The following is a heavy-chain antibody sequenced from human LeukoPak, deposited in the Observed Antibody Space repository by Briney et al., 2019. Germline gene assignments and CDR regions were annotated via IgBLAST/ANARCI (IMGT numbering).Heavy chain of an antibody. CDR2: INPNSGGT. CDR3: ARDLLRVFGVVSQNWFDP. D-gene: IGHD3-3*01. V-gene: IGHV1-2*02. Sequence: ASVKVSCKASGGTFSSYTISWVRRAPGQGLEWMGWINPNSGGTNYAQKFQGRVTMTRDTSISTAYMELSRLRSDDTAVYYCARDLLRVFGVVSQNWFDPWGQGTLVTVSS. J-gene: IGHJ5*02. CDR1: GGTFSSYT.